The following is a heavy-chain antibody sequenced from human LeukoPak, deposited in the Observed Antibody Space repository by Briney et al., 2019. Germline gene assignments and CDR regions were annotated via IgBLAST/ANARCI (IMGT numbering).Heavy chain of an antibody. V-gene: IGHV3-48*03. CDR2: ISSSGSTI. D-gene: IGHD3-22*01. J-gene: IGHJ4*02. Sequence: PGGSLRLSCAASGFTFSSYEMNWARQAPGKGLEWVSYISSSGSTIYYADSVKGRFTISRDNAKNSLYLQMNSLRAEDTAVYYCARDPYYYDSRVFDYWGQGTLVTVSS. CDR3: ARDPYYYDSRVFDY. CDR1: GFTFSSYE.